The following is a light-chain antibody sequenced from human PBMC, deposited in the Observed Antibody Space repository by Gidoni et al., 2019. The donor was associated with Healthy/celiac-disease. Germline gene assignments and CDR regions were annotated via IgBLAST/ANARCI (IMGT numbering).Light chain of an antibody. CDR3: QQYNSYSPIT. CDR2: DAS. J-gene: IGKJ5*01. CDR1: QSISSW. V-gene: IGKV1-5*01. Sequence: DIQTTQSPSTLSASVGDRVTITCLASQSISSWLAWYQQKPGKAPKLLIYDASSLESGVPSRFSGSGSGTEFTLTISSLQPDDFATYYCQQYNSYSPITFGQGTRLEIK.